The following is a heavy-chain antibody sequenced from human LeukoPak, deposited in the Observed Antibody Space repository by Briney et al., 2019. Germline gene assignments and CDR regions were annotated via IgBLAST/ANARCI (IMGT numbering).Heavy chain of an antibody. V-gene: IGHV1-46*01. D-gene: IGHD2-8*01. Sequence: ASVKVSCKASGYTFSNYYMHWVRQAPGQGLEWMGIINPSGGSTNYAQRFQGRVTMTRDTSTSTVYMELSGLRSEDTAVYYCARDRGIVLMVYATQNWFDPWGQGTLVTVSS. CDR3: ARDRGIVLMVYATQNWFDP. CDR2: INPSGGST. CDR1: GYTFSNYY. J-gene: IGHJ5*02.